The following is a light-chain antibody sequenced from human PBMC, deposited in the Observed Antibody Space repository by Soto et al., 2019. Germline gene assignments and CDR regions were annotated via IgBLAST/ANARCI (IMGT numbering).Light chain of an antibody. J-gene: IGKJ4*01. CDR1: QSIVGR. CDR2: KAA. V-gene: IGKV1-5*03. Sequence: DIQMTQSPSTLSASVGDRVTITCRASQSIVGRLAWYQQKPGTAPKLLIYKAATLEGGHPTRVSGSGSGTESTLSIRSLQPDAVAPSYDQHYNSYPTFGAGTRVEIK. CDR3: QHYNSYPT.